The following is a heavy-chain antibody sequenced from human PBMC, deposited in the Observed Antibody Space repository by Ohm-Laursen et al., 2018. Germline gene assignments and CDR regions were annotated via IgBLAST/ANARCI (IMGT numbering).Heavy chain of an antibody. CDR1: GYTFNGYD. CDR2: ISTYGDNT. V-gene: IGHV1-18*01. Sequence: ASVKVSCKASGYTFNGYDITWVRQAPGQGLEWMGWISTYGDNTNYAQKFQDRFTMTKDTSTNTVYMELRSLRSDDTAVYYCTSDKSGYFGDFWGQGTLVTVSS. CDR3: TSDKSGYFGDF. J-gene: IGHJ4*02. D-gene: IGHD3-3*01.